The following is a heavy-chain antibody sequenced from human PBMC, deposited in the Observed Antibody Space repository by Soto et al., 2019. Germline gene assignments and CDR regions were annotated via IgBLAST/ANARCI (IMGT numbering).Heavy chain of an antibody. J-gene: IGHJ6*02. Sequence: SVKVSCKASGGTFSSYAISWVRQAPGQGLEWMGGIIPIFGTANYAQKFQGRVTITADKSTSTAYMELSSLRSEDTAVYYCARGGGMAAYYGMDVWGQGTTVTVSS. CDR1: GGTFSSYA. V-gene: IGHV1-69*06. CDR3: ARGGGMAAYYGMDV. D-gene: IGHD3-16*01. CDR2: IIPIFGTA.